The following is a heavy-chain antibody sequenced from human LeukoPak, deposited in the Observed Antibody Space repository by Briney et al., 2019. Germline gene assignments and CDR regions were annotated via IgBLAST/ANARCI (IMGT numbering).Heavy chain of an antibody. Sequence: GGSLRLPCSVSGFTVPPNYMPWVRQAPGKGLEWVSVFYSGGSAYYADSVKGRFTISRDLSTNTLFLQMISLRAEDTAVYYCATPGGSGDYPYPTYFNYWGQGTLITVSS. CDR2: FYSGGSA. V-gene: IGHV3-53*01. CDR1: GFTVPPNY. D-gene: IGHD3-10*01. J-gene: IGHJ4*02. CDR3: ATPGGSGDYPYPTYFNY.